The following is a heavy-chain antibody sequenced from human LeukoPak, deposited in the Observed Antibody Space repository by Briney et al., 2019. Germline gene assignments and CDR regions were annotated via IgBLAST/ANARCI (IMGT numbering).Heavy chain of an antibody. CDR2: IRSDGSDK. J-gene: IGHJ4*02. V-gene: IGHV3-30*02. CDR1: GFTFSSYA. Sequence: GGSLRLSCAASGFTFSSYAMSWVRQAPGKGLEWVTFIRSDGSDKYYADSVKGRFTISRDNSKNTLYLQMNTLRAEDTAVYYCASLTTVTAFDYWGQGTLVTVSS. CDR3: ASLTTVTAFDY. D-gene: IGHD4-17*01.